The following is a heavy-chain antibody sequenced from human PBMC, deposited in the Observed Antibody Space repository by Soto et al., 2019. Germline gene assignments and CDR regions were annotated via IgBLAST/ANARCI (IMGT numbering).Heavy chain of an antibody. CDR2: MNPNSGNT. D-gene: IGHD1-7*01. V-gene: IGHV1-8*01. CDR1: GYTFTSYD. CDR3: ARDPITGTRKVDVFYMDV. Sequence: ASVKVSCKASGYTFTSYDINWVRQATGQGLEWMGWMNPNSGNTGYAQKFQGRVTITADESTSTAYMELSSLRAEDTAVYYCARDPITGTRKVDVFYMDVWGKGTTVTVSS. J-gene: IGHJ6*03.